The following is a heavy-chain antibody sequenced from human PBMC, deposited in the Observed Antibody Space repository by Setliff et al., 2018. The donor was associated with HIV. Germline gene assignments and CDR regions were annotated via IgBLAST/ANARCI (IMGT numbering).Heavy chain of an antibody. CDR1: GGSISSSRYY. V-gene: IGHV4-39*07. CDR3: ARVPTSSWYVTTQRTKEYFHQ. D-gene: IGHD6-13*01. J-gene: IGHJ1*01. Sequence: SETLSLTCTVSGGSISSSRYYWGWIRQPPGKGLEWIASIYFSGNTRYNPSLKSRVTISVDTSKNQFSLRLSSVTAADTAIYYCARVPTSSWYVTTQRTKEYFHQWGQGTLVTV. CDR2: IYFSGNT.